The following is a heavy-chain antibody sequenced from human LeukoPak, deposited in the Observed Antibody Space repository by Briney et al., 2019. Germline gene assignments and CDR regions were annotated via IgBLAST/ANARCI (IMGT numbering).Heavy chain of an antibody. Sequence: ASVKVSCKASGGTFSSYAISWVRQAPGQGLEWMGGIIPIFGTANYAQKFQGRVTITADESTSTAYMELSSLRSEDTAVYYCARVHDSSGYYYVPLHYWGQGTLVTVSS. V-gene: IGHV1-69*13. J-gene: IGHJ4*02. D-gene: IGHD3-22*01. CDR3: ARVHDSSGYYYVPLHY. CDR2: IIPIFGTA. CDR1: GGTFSSYA.